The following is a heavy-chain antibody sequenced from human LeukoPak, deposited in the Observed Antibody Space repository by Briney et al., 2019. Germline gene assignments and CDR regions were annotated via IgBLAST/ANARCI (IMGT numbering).Heavy chain of an antibody. CDR1: GGSISISNYY. Sequence: SETLSLTCTVSGGSISISNYYWGWIRQPPGRGLEWIGSISYSGTYYNPSLRSRLTISVDTSKNHFSLNLRSVTAADTAVYYCARRTSNPVGAIDYWGQGTLVTVSS. V-gene: IGHV4-39*01. CDR3: ARRTSNPVGAIDY. D-gene: IGHD1-26*01. J-gene: IGHJ4*02. CDR2: ISYSGT.